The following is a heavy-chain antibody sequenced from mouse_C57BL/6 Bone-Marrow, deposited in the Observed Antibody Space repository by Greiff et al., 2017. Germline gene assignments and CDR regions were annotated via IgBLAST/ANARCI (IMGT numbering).Heavy chain of an antibody. Sequence: VQLKESGGGLVKPGGSLKLSCAASGFTFSSYAMSWVRQTPEKRLEWVATISDGGSYTYYPDNVKGRFTISRDNAKNNLYLQMSHLKSEDTAMYYCARDHRTWFAYWGQGTLVTVSA. CDR2: ISDGGSYT. CDR1: GFTFSSYA. J-gene: IGHJ3*01. CDR3: ARDHRTWFAY. V-gene: IGHV5-4*01.